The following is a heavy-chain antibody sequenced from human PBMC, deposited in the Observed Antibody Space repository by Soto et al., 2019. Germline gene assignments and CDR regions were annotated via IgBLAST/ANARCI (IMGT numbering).Heavy chain of an antibody. D-gene: IGHD3-16*01. J-gene: IGHJ5*02. CDR3: AKDAIANDGIWLMDS. Sequence: TGVSPSHSCGVSGVKFIDYAMSWASTATGRELEWVSGLLRPGRSTYYADSVKGRFTISGDTSANTVYLQMDSLRAEDTAVYYCAKDAIANDGIWLMDSWGQGTVVTVSS. CDR1: GVKFIDYA. V-gene: IGHV3-23*01. CDR2: LLRPGRST.